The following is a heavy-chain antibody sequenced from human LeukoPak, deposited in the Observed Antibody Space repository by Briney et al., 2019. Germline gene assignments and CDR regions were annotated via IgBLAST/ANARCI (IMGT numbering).Heavy chain of an antibody. J-gene: IGHJ6*03. V-gene: IGHV4-59*01. CDR2: IYYSGST. CDR3: ARVRDNPNYYYYMDV. D-gene: IGHD1-14*01. CDR1: GGSISSYY. Sequence: SETLSLTCTVSGGSISSYYWSWIRQPPGKGLEWIGYIYYSGSTNYNPSLKSRVTISVDTSKNQFSLKLSSVTAADTAVYYCARVRDNPNYYYYMDVWGKGTTVTVSS.